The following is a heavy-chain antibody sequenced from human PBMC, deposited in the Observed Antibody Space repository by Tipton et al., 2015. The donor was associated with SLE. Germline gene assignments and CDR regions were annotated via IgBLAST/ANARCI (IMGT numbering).Heavy chain of an antibody. V-gene: IGHV3-21*01. CDR3: ARDRPNCGGDCFSSSLLY. Sequence: GSLRLSCDTSGFSFSDYSMSWVRQAPGKGLEWVSSISSGSHYKYFANSVKGRFTISRDNAQNSLYLQMDSLRAEDTAVYYCARDRPNCGGDCFSSSLLYWGQGTLVTVSS. D-gene: IGHD2-21*01. CDR1: GFSFSDYS. J-gene: IGHJ4*02. CDR2: ISSGSHYK.